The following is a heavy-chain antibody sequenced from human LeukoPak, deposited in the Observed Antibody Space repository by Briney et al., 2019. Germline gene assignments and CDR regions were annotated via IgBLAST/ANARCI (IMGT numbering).Heavy chain of an antibody. V-gene: IGHV4-39*07. CDR2: IFYSGIT. D-gene: IGHD1-1*01. CDR1: GGSINTSGYY. Sequence: SETLSLTCTVSGGSINTSGYYWGWIRQPPGKGLEWIGDIFYSGITFYNPSLKSRVTISVDTSKNQFSLKLSSVTAADTAVYYCAREGPTGTTGFDYWGQGTLVTVSS. J-gene: IGHJ4*02. CDR3: AREGPTGTTGFDY.